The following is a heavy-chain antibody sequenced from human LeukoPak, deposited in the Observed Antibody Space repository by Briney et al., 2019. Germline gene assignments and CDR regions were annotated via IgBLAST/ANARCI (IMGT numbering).Heavy chain of an antibody. CDR1: GGSISSGGYY. CDR2: IYYSGST. J-gene: IGHJ4*02. V-gene: IGHV4-31*03. Sequence: SETLSLTCTVSGGSISSGGYYWSWIRQHPGKGLEWIGYIYYSGSTYYNPSLKSRVTISVDTSRNQFSLKLSSVTAADTAVYYCARDPRRDADPPRWGQGTLVTVFS. CDR3: ARDPRRDADPPR.